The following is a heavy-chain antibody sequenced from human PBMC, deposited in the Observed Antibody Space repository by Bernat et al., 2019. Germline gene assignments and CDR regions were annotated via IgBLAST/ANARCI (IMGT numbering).Heavy chain of an antibody. V-gene: IGHV3-23*01. Sequence: EVQLLESGGGLVQPGGSLRLSCAASGFTFSSYAMSWVRQAPGKGLEWVSAISGSGGSTYYADSVKGRFTISRDNSKNTLYLQMNSLRAEDTAVYYCVKDRAMVRGVLDYWGQGTLVTVSS. D-gene: IGHD3-10*01. CDR1: GFTFSSYA. CDR3: VKDRAMVRGVLDY. J-gene: IGHJ4*02. CDR2: ISGSGGST.